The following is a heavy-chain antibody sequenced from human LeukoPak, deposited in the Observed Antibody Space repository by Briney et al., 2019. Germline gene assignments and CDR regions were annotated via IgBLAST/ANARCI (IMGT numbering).Heavy chain of an antibody. Sequence: PSETLSLTCTVSGGSLGDDFWTWIRQPPGKGLEWIGYVHKSGSTKYNPSLQSRVTMSVDTSRAQFSLKLSSVTAADTAVYYCASKVTRTVDYWGQGTLVTVSS. V-gene: IGHV4-59*12. CDR1: GGSLGDDF. D-gene: IGHD3/OR15-3a*01. J-gene: IGHJ4*02. CDR3: ASKVTRTVDY. CDR2: VHKSGST.